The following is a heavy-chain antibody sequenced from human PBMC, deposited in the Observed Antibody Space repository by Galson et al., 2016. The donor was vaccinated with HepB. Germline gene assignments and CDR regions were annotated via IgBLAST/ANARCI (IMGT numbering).Heavy chain of an antibody. V-gene: IGHV3-9*01. CDR2: ISWNSGRI. J-gene: IGHJ5*02. CDR3: GRDHSVVLTTAYNWFDP. Sequence: SLRLSCAASGFTFDEYAMHWVRQVPGKGLEWVSGISWNSGRIAYADSVKGRFTISRDNAKNTLYLQMNSLRVEDTAVYYCGRDHSVVLTTAYNWFDPWGQGTLVTVSS. D-gene: IGHD4-23*01. CDR1: GFTFDEYA.